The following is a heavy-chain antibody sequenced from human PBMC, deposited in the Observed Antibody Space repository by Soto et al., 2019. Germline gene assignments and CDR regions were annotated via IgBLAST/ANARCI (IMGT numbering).Heavy chain of an antibody. Sequence: QVQLQESGPGLVKPSQTLSLTCTVSGAYVNTGGYYWSWVRQYPGKGLEWIGYIYHSGDTYYNPSLKSRLTISVDTSKIHFSLSLSSVTVEDTAVYYCARAPGNERLDYWGQGTLVIVSS. D-gene: IGHD1-1*01. V-gene: IGHV4-31*03. J-gene: IGHJ4*02. CDR2: IYHSGDT. CDR1: GAYVNTGGYY. CDR3: ARAPGNERLDY.